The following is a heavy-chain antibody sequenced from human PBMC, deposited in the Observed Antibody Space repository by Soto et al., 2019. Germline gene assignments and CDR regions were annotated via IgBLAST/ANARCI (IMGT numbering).Heavy chain of an antibody. J-gene: IGHJ4*02. D-gene: IGHD6-13*01. Sequence: QLQLQGSGPGLVKPSETLSLTCSLSSGSIRTSRYYWGGIRQPPGKGLEWIGHIYYSGYTNYNPSLKSRVTISVDTSNNQFSLKLTSVTAADTAVYYCARLGYSSSPLIDSWGQGTLVTVSS. CDR2: IYYSGYT. V-gene: IGHV4-39*01. CDR3: ARLGYSSSPLIDS. CDR1: SGSIRTSRYY.